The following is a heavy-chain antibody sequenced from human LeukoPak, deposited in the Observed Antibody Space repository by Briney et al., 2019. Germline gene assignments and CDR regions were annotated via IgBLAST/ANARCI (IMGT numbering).Heavy chain of an antibody. D-gene: IGHD1-26*01. Sequence: SQTLSLTCTVSGDAIINNHYYWGWIRQSPGKGLEWIANIFYSGALFSRGDTYYNPSLKSRVTISVDTSKNQFSLKVNSVTAADTAVYYCVREGGWDPYYFYHWGQGTLVTVSS. V-gene: IGHV4-39*07. J-gene: IGHJ4*02. CDR2: IFYSGALFSRGDT. CDR1: GDAIINNHYY. CDR3: VREGGWDPYYFYH.